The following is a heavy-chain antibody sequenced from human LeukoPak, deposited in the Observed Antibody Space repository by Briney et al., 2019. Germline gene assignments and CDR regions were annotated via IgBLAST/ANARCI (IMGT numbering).Heavy chain of an antibody. CDR3: ARGARGSGTASDY. D-gene: IGHD3-10*01. J-gene: IGHJ4*02. V-gene: IGHV3-74*01. Sequence: GGSLRLSCAASGFTFSSYWMHWVRQAPGKGLGWVSRINSDGSSTNYADSVKGRFTISRDNAKNTLHLQMNSLRAEDTAVYYCARGARGSGTASDYWGQGTLVTVSS. CDR2: INSDGSST. CDR1: GFTFSSYW.